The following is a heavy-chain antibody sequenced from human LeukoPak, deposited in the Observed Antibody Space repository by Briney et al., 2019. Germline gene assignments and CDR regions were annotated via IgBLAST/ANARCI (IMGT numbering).Heavy chain of an antibody. CDR1: GFTFSSYG. V-gene: IGHV3-53*01. Sequence: GGTLRLSCAASGFTFSSYGMSWVRQAPGKGLEWVSVIDPGDYTYYADSVKGRFTISRDNSKNTLYLQMSRLRAEDTAVYYCARVHGFSSSFDYWGQGTLVTVSS. J-gene: IGHJ4*02. CDR3: ARVHGFSSSFDY. D-gene: IGHD2-2*03. CDR2: IDPGDYT.